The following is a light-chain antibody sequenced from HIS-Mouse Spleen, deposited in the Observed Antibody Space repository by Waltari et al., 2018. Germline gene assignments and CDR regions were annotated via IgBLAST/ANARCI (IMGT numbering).Light chain of an antibody. V-gene: IGLV3-21*02. CDR3: YSTDSSGNHRV. Sequence: SYVLTQTPSVSVAPGQTARITCGGNNIGSKSVHWYQQKPGQAPVLVVYDDSDRPSGIHGRLSGSRAGTMATLTISGAQVEDEADYYCYSTDSSGNHRVFGGGTKLTVL. J-gene: IGLJ2*01. CDR2: DDS. CDR1: NIGSKS.